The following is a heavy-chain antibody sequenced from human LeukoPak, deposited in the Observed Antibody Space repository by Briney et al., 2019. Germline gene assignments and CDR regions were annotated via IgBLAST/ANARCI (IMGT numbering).Heavy chain of an antibody. CDR1: GGSVSSGSYY. Sequence: TSETLSLTCTVSGGSVSSGSYYWSWIRQPPGKGLEWIGYIYYSGSTNYNPSLKSRVTISVDTSKNQFSLKLSSVTAADTAVYYCTSGRPLGFDYWGQGTLVTVSS. CDR3: TSGRPLGFDY. V-gene: IGHV4-61*01. CDR2: IYYSGST. D-gene: IGHD1-26*01. J-gene: IGHJ4*02.